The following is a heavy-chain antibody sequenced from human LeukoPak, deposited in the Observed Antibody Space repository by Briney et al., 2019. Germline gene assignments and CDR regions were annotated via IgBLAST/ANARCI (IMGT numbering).Heavy chain of an antibody. V-gene: IGHV4-59*12. D-gene: IGHD2-15*01. CDR2: IYYSGST. J-gene: IGHJ5*02. Sequence: SETLSLTCTVSGGSISSYYWSWIRQPPGKGLEWIGYIYYSGSTNYNPSLKSRVTISVDTSKNQFSLKLSSVTAADTAVYYCARGRSGYCSGGSCSGFDPWGQGTLVTVSS. CDR3: ARGRSGYCSGGSCSGFDP. CDR1: GGSISSYY.